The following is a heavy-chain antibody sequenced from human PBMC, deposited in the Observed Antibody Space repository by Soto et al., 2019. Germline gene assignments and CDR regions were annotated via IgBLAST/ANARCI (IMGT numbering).Heavy chain of an antibody. CDR1: GFTFSDYY. CDR2: ISPSGGTV. D-gene: IGHD7-27*01. J-gene: IGHJ4*02. V-gene: IGHV3-11*01. CDR3: ARLGQFDY. Sequence: QVQLVESGGGLVKPGGSLRLSCAASGFTFSDYYMSLVRQAPGKGLEWVSYISPSGGTVYHADSVKVRFTISRDNAKNALSLQMNSLTPEDTAVYYCARLGQFDYWGQGTLVTVSS.